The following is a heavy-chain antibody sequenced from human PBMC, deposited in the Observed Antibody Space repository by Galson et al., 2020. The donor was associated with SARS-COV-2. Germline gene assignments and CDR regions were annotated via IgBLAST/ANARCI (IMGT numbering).Heavy chain of an antibody. CDR3: AREEAPYRSWFDP. CDR1: GYTFTGYY. Sequence: PEAPAMVSCKASGYTFTGYYTHWLRQAPGHGLVWKRWINPNSGGTNHALTLQGRVTMTRDTSISTAYMELSRLRSDETAVYYCAREEAPYRSWFDPWGQGTLVTVSS. V-gene: IGHV1-2*02. J-gene: IGHJ5*02. D-gene: IGHD5-12*01. CDR2: INPNSGGT.